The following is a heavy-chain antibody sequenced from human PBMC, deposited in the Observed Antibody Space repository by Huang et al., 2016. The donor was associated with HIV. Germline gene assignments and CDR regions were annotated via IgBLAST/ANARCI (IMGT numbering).Heavy chain of an antibody. Sequence: EVQLVQSGAEVKKPGESLKISCKGSGYSFSDYWIGWVRQMPGRGLEWMGFIYPDDSDTTYSPSFRGQVTISVDKSISTAYLQWSSLKASDTAIYYCARRSGSYAWFDPWGQGTLVTVSS. CDR3: ARRSGSYAWFDP. CDR1: GYSFSDYW. V-gene: IGHV5-51*03. CDR2: IYPDDSDT. D-gene: IGHD1-26*01. J-gene: IGHJ5*02.